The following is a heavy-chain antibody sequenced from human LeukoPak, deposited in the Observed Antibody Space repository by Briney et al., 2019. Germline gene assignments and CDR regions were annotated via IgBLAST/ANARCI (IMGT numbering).Heavy chain of an antibody. CDR3: ARQGRVGNSYFDS. CDR1: GYNFTSYY. Sequence: ASVKVSCKASGYNFTSYYIHWVRQAPGQGLEWMGIINPSGGSTSYAQKFQVRVTMTRDMSPSTVYMELSSLRSEDTAVYYCARQGRVGNSYFDSWGQGILVTVSS. V-gene: IGHV1-46*01. D-gene: IGHD1-26*01. J-gene: IGHJ4*02. CDR2: INPSGGST.